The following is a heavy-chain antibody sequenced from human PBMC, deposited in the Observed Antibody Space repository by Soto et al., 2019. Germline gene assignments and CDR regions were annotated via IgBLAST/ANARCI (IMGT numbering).Heavy chain of an antibody. CDR3: ARGHAISIWFDP. CDR2: IYYSGST. J-gene: IGHJ5*02. CDR1: GGSISSGGYY. D-gene: IGHD2-8*01. Sequence: PSETLSLTCTVSGGSISSGGYYWSWIRQHPGKGLEWIGYIYYSGSTYYNPSLKSRVTISVDTSKNQFSLKLSSVTAADTAVYYCARGHAISIWFDPWGQETLVTVSS. V-gene: IGHV4-31*03.